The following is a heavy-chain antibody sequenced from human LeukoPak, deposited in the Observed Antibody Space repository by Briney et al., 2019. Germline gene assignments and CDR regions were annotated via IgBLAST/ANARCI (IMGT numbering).Heavy chain of an antibody. CDR1: GFTFSSYA. D-gene: IGHD3-22*01. J-gene: IGHJ4*02. V-gene: IGHV3-23*01. Sequence: GGSLRLSCAASGFTFSSYAMSWVRQAPGKGLEWVSAISGSGGSTYYADSVKGRFTISRDNSKNTLYLQMNSLRAEDTAVYYCAKARDRIYYYDSSGITYDYWGQGTLVTVSS. CDR2: ISGSGGST. CDR3: AKARDRIYYYDSSGITYDY.